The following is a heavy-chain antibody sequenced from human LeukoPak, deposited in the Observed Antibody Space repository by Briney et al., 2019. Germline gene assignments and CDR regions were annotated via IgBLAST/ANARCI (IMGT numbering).Heavy chain of an antibody. J-gene: IGHJ6*02. CDR2: ISRSSSYI. V-gene: IGHV3-21*01. CDR1: GFTFSYYS. Sequence: GGSLRLSCAASGFTFSYYSMNWVRQAPGKGLEWVSSISRSSSYIYYADSVKGRFTISRDNAKHSLYLQMNSLRAEDTAVYYCARVNAVTTDPYYYGMDVWGQGTRVTVSS. D-gene: IGHD4-17*01. CDR3: ARVNAVTTDPYYYGMDV.